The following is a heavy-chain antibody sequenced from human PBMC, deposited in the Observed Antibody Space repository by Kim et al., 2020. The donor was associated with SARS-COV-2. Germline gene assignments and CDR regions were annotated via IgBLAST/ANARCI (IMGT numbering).Heavy chain of an antibody. J-gene: IGHJ5*02. D-gene: IGHD2-2*01. CDR2: IYYSGST. CDR3: ARYCSSTSCRWFDP. V-gene: IGHV4-31*03. Sequence: SETLSLTCTVSGGSISSGGYYWSWIRQYPGKGLEWIGYIYYSGSTYYNPSLRSRVSISVDTSKNQFSLKLNSVTAADTAVYYCARYCSSTSCRWFDPWGLGTLVTVSS. CDR1: GGSISSGGYY.